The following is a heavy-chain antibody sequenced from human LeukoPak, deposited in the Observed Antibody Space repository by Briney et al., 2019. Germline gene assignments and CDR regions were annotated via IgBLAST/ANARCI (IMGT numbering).Heavy chain of an antibody. V-gene: IGHV3-7*01. CDR2: IKQDGSEK. Sequence: GGSLRLSCAASGFTFSSYWMSWVRQAPGKGLEWVANIKQDGSEKYYVDSVKGRFTISRDNAKNSLYLQMNNLRAEDTAVYYCARDLLLWFGELLRPLDYWGQGTLVTVSS. CDR3: ARDLLLWFGELLRPLDY. D-gene: IGHD3-10*01. J-gene: IGHJ4*02. CDR1: GFTFSSYW.